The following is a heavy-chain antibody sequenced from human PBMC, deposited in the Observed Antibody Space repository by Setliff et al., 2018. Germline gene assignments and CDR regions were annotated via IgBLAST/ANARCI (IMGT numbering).Heavy chain of an antibody. V-gene: IGHV4-34*01. Sequence: PSETLSLTCAVYGGSFSTYYWIWIRQPPGKGLEWIGEINHSGSTTYNPSLKSRVTISVDTSKNQFSLKLSSVTAADTAVYYCARDGSGSYQGTDAFDIWGQGTMVTVSS. CDR2: INHSGST. CDR3: ARDGSGSYQGTDAFDI. D-gene: IGHD1-26*01. J-gene: IGHJ3*02. CDR1: GGSFSTYY.